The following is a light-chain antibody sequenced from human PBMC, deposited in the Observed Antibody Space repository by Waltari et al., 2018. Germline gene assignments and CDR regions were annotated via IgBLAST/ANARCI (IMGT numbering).Light chain of an antibody. V-gene: IGLV1-44*01. CDR1: SSNFIPSP. CDR2: FNN. Sequence: QSVLTQPPSASGTPGQRVASSCSGGSSNFIPSPVHWYQPLPGTAPKLLIYFNNLRPSGVPDRFSGSKSGTSASLAITGLQSEDEASYYCSIWDDSLNGPVFGGGTTLTVL. J-gene: IGLJ3*02. CDR3: SIWDDSLNGPV.